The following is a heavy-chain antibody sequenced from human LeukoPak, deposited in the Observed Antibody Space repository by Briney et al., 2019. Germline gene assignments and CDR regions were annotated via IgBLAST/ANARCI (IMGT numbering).Heavy chain of an antibody. CDR2: IYPGDSDT. CDR3: ARHNYGGNSLYWYFDL. J-gene: IGHJ2*01. Sequence: GESLKISCQGSGYSFTSYWIGWVRQMPGKGLEWMGIIYPGDSDTKYSPSFQGQVTISADNSITTAYLQWSSLKASDTAMYYCARHNYGGNSLYWYFDLWGRGTLVTVSS. V-gene: IGHV5-51*01. D-gene: IGHD4-23*01. CDR1: GYSFTSYW.